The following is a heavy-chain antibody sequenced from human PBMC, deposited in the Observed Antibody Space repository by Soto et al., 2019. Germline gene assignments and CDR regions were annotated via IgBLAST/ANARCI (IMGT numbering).Heavy chain of an antibody. D-gene: IGHD6-19*01. Sequence: EVQLLESGGGLVQPGGSLRLSCAASGFTFSSYGMGWVRQVPGKGLEWVSGISCCGGTASYADSVKGRFTIARDDSKNTLFLHMNSLRVEDTAEYYCAKADGEQWLLPHLENWGRGTLVTVS. CDR3: AKADGEQWLLPHLEN. CDR1: GFTFSSYG. J-gene: IGHJ4*02. V-gene: IGHV3-23*01. CDR2: ISCCGGTA.